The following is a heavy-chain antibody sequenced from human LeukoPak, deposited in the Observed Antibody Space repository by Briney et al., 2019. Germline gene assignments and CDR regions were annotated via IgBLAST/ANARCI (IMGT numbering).Heavy chain of an antibody. CDR2: VYYSGST. CDR3: ARDPYCSSPSCLHDAFGI. D-gene: IGHD2-2*01. Sequence: SETLSLTCTVSGGSISSGDYYWSWIRQPPGRGLEWIGYVYYSGSTYYNPSLKSRVTISVDTSENQFSLKLTSVTAADTAVYYCARDPYCSSPSCLHDAFGIWGQGTMVTVS. V-gene: IGHV4-30-4*08. CDR1: GGSISSGDYY. J-gene: IGHJ3*02.